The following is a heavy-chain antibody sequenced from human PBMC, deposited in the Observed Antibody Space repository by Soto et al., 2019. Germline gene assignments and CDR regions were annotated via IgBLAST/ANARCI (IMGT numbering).Heavy chain of an antibody. J-gene: IGHJ5*02. D-gene: IGHD2-15*01. CDR1: GFTFSSYA. V-gene: IGHV3-23*01. Sequence: GGSLRLSCAASGFTFSSYAISWVRQAPGKGLEWVSAISGSGGSTYYADSVKGRFTISRDNSKKTLYLQMNSLRAEDTAVYYCANDSFSGSWFHPWGQANLVTVSS. CDR2: ISGSGGST. CDR3: ANDSFSGSWFHP.